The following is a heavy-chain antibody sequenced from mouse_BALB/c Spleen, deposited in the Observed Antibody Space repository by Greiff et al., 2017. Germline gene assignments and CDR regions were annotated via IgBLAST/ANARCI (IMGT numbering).Heavy chain of an antibody. Sequence: QVQLQQPGAELVKPGASVKLSCKASGYTFTSYYMYWVKQRPGQGLEWIGGINPSNGGTNFNEKFKSKATLTVDKSSSTAYMQLSSLTSEDSAVYYCTREGAYGNPFDYWGQGTTLTVSS. CDR2: INPSNGGT. D-gene: IGHD2-1*01. CDR1: GYTFTSYY. CDR3: TREGAYGNPFDY. V-gene: IGHV1S81*02. J-gene: IGHJ2*01.